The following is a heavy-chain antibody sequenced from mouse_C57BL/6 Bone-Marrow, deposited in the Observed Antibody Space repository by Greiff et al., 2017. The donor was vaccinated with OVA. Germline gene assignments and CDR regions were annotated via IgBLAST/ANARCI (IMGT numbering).Heavy chain of an antibody. Sequence: QVQLQQSGAELARPGASVKLSCKASGYTFTSYGISWVKQRTGQGLEWIGEIYPRSGNTYYNEKFKGKATLTADKSSSTAYMQLSSLTSEDSAVYYCAHTVVDWYFDVWGTGTTVTVSS. CDR2: IYPRSGNT. J-gene: IGHJ1*03. CDR1: GYTFTSYG. CDR3: AHTVVDWYFDV. V-gene: IGHV1-81*01. D-gene: IGHD1-1*01.